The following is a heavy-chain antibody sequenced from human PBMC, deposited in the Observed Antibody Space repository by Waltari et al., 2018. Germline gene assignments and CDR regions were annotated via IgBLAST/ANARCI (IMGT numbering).Heavy chain of an antibody. D-gene: IGHD6-13*01. V-gene: IGHV3-30*02. CDR1: GFTFSSYG. J-gene: IGHJ6*03. CDR3: AKDPIRRGSSWYGLNYYYYMDV. CDR2: IRYDGSNK. Sequence: QVQLVESGGGVVQPGRSLRLSCAASGFTFSSYGMHWVRQAPGKGLEWVAVIRYDGSNKYYADSVKGRFTISRDNSKNTLYLQMNSLRAEDTAMYYCAKDPIRRGSSWYGLNYYYYMDVWGKGTTVTVSS.